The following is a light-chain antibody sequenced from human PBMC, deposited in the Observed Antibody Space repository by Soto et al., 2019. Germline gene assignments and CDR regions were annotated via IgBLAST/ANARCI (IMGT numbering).Light chain of an antibody. V-gene: IGKV1-39*01. CDR2: AAS. J-gene: IGKJ1*01. Sequence: DLQMTQSPSSLXXSVGDRVTITCRASQSISXYLNWYQQKPGKAPKLLIYAASSLQSGVPSRFSGSGSGTDFTLTISSLQPEXXATXXXXQXYSTPWTFGQGTKVEIK. CDR1: QSISXY. CDR3: XQXYSTPWT.